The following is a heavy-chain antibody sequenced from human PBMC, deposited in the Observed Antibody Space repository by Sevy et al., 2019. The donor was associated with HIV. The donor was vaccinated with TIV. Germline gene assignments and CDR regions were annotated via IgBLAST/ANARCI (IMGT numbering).Heavy chain of an antibody. V-gene: IGHV1-2*06. Sequence: ASVKVSCKASGYTFTGYYMHWVRQAPGQGLEWMGRINPNSGGTNYAQKFQGRVTMTRDTSISTAYMERSRLRSDDTAVYYCARALWGGELRYWFDPWGQGTLVTVSS. D-gene: IGHD1-7*01. J-gene: IGHJ5*02. CDR1: GYTFTGYY. CDR3: ARALWGGELRYWFDP. CDR2: INPNSGGT.